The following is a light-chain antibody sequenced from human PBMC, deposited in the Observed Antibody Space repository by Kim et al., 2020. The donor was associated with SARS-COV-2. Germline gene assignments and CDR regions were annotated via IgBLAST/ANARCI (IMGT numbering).Light chain of an antibody. V-gene: IGLV3-1*01. Sequence: SYELTQPPSMSVSPGQTASITCSGYKLGNKYVCWYRQKPGQSPLLVIYQDNLRPSGIPERFSGSNSGNTATLTISGTQAMDEADYYCQAWDSSTWVFGGGTQLTVL. CDR1: KLGNKY. CDR2: QDN. CDR3: QAWDSSTWV. J-gene: IGLJ3*02.